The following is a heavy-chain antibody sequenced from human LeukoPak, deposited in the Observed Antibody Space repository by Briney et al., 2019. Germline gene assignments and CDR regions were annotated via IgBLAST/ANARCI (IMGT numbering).Heavy chain of an antibody. J-gene: IGHJ6*03. CDR3: ASARAGYSSSYPYYYYYYMDV. CDR1: GGTFSSYA. D-gene: IGHD6-6*01. V-gene: IGHV1-69*13. Sequence: ASVKVSCKASGGTFSSYAISWVRQAPGQGLEWIGRIIPIFGTANYAQKFQGRVTITADESTSTAYMELSSLRSEDTAVYYCASARAGYSSSYPYYYYYYMDVWGKGTTVTVSS. CDR2: IIPIFGTA.